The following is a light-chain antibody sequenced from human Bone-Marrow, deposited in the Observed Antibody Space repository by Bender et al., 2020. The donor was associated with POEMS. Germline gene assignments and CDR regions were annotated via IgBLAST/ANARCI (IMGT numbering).Light chain of an antibody. CDR3: CSYTGRSTHVI. Sequence: QSALTQPASVSGSPGQSITISCSGTSNDVGSYNYVSWYQQHPGKAPKLMIYDVSNRPSGVSNRFSGSHSGNTASLTISGLQAEDEADYFCCSYTGRSTHVIFGGGTKLTVL. CDR1: SNDVGSYNY. J-gene: IGLJ2*01. V-gene: IGLV2-14*01. CDR2: DVS.